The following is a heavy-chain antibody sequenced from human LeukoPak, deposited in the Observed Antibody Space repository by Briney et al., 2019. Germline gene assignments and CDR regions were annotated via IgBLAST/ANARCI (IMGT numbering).Heavy chain of an antibody. V-gene: IGHV4-34*01. J-gene: IGHJ4*02. CDR3: ARVLYSSSAVGGYYFDY. Sequence: PSETLSLTCAVYGGSFSGYYWSWIRQPPGKGLEWIGEINHSGSTNYNPSLKSRVTISVDTSKNQFSLKLSSVTAADTAVYYCARVLYSSSAVGGYYFDYWGQGTLVTVSS. CDR1: GGSFSGYY. CDR2: INHSGST. D-gene: IGHD6-6*01.